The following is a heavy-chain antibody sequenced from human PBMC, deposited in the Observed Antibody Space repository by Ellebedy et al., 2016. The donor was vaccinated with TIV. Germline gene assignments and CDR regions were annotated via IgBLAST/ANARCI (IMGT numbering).Heavy chain of an antibody. CDR1: GYTFTSYD. Sequence: ASVKVSCKASGYTFTSYDINWVRQATGQGLEWMGWMNPNSGNTGYAQKFQGRVTMTRNNSISTAYMELSSLRSEDTAVYYCASGPRNDYSNVHGYWGQGTLVTVSS. CDR3: ASGPRNDYSNVHGY. D-gene: IGHD4-11*01. V-gene: IGHV1-8*01. J-gene: IGHJ4*02. CDR2: MNPNSGNT.